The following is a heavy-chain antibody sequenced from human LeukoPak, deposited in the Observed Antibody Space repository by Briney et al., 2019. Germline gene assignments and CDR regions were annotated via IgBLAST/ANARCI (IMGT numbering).Heavy chain of an antibody. D-gene: IGHD6-19*01. CDR3: ARGDDSGWGGY. Sequence: ETLSLTCTVSGGSLNSYYWSWIRQPPGKGLEFIGYIHYSGSTNYNPSLRSRVSMSVDVSKNQFSLKLSSVTAADTALYYCARGDDSGWGGYWGQGTLVTV. CDR1: GGSLNSYY. CDR2: IHYSGST. J-gene: IGHJ4*02. V-gene: IGHV4-59*01.